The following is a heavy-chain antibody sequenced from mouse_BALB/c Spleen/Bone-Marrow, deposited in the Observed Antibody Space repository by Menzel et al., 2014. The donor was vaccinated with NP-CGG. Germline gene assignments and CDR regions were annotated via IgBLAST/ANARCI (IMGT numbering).Heavy chain of an antibody. J-gene: IGHJ3*01. CDR1: GFTFSSFA. V-gene: IGHV5-9-3*01. D-gene: IGHD2-3*01. CDR3: ARQESIYDGYYGGFTY. CDR2: ISSGGGYT. Sequence: EVKLVEFGGGLVKPGGSLKLSCAAPGFTFSSFAMSWVRQTPEKRLEWVATISSGGGYTYYPASVKGRFTISRDNAKNSLYLQMSSLRSEDTDMYYCARQESIYDGYYGGFTYWGQGTLVTVSA.